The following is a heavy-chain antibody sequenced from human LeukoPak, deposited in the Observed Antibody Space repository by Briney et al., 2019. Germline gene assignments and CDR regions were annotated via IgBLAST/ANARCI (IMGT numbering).Heavy chain of an antibody. D-gene: IGHD3-22*01. CDR2: INPNSGGT. CDR1: GYTFIGYY. V-gene: IGHV1-2*02. CDR3: ARATKRGTMIVVNNWFDP. J-gene: IGHJ5*02. Sequence: WASVKVSCKASGYTFIGYYMHWVRQAPGQGLGWMGWINPNSGGTNYAQKFQGRVTMTRDTSIRTAYMELSRLRSDDTAVYYCARATKRGTMIVVNNWFDPWGQGTLVTVSS.